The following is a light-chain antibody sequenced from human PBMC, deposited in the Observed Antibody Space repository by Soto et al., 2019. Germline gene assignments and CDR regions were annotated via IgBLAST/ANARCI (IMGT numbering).Light chain of an antibody. J-gene: IGLJ3*02. CDR3: QTWGTGIWV. CDR1: SGHSTYA. CDR2: LNSDGSH. V-gene: IGLV4-69*01. Sequence: QLVETQSPSASASLGASVKLTCTLSSGHSTYAIAWHQQQPEKGPRYLMNLNSDGSHSKGDGIPDRFSGSSSGTERYLTISSLQSEDEADYYCQTWGTGIWVFGGGTKLTVL.